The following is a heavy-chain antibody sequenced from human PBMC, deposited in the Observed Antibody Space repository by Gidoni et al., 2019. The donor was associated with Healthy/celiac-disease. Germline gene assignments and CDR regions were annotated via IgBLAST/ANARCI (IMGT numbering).Heavy chain of an antibody. Sequence: QVQLLQSGAEVKKPGASVKGSCKASGYTFTSYGISWGRQAPGQGLEWRGWISADNGNTKYAPKLQGRVTMTTDTSTSTAYMELRSLRSDDTAVYYCAREYSSSSRWFYPWGQGTLVTGSS. CDR3: AREYSSSSRWFYP. CDR2: ISADNGNT. J-gene: IGHJ5*02. CDR1: GYTFTSYG. D-gene: IGHD6-6*01. V-gene: IGHV1-18*04.